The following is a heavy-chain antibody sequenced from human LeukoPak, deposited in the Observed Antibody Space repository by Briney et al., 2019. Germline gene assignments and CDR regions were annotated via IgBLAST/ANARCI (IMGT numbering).Heavy chain of an antibody. CDR1: GGSISSYY. V-gene: IGHV4-59*01. CDR2: IYYSGST. D-gene: IGHD3-16*01. CDR3: ARGYVGGYYYSIDV. J-gene: IGHJ6*02. Sequence: PSETLSLTCTVSGGSISSYYWSWIRQPPGKGLEWIGYIYYSGSTNYNPSLKSRVTISVDTSKSQFSLKLSSVTAAGTAVYYCARGYVGGYYYSIDVWGQKTTVTVSS.